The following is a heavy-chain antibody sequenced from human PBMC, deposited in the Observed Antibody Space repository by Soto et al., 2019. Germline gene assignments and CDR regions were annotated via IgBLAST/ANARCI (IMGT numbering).Heavy chain of an antibody. V-gene: IGHV1-69*08. D-gene: IGHD3-10*01. CDR3: AREEYYYGSGAFFDY. J-gene: IGHJ4*02. CDR1: GGTFSSYT. CDR2: IIPILGIA. Sequence: QVQLVQSGAEVKKPGSSVKVSSKASGGTFSSYTISWVRQAPGQGLEWMGRIIPILGIANYAQKFHGRVTITADKSTSTAYMELSSLRSEDTAVYYCAREEYYYGSGAFFDYWGQGTLVTVSS.